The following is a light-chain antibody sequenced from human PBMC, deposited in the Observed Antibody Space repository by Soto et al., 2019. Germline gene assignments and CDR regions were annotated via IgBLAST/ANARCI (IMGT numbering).Light chain of an antibody. J-gene: IGKJ3*01. CDR3: QQTYTTRCT. Sequence: DIQMTQSPSTLSASVGDIVTITFHASQDISNYLNWYQQKPGKAPKLLIYGVSSLQSGVPSRFSGSGSGTDFTLTITSLQPEDFATYYCQQTYTTRCTFGPGTKVDIK. CDR2: GVS. V-gene: IGKV1-39*01. CDR1: QDISNY.